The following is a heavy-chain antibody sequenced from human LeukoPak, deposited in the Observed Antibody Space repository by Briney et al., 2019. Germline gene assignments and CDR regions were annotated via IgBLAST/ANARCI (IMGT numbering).Heavy chain of an antibody. CDR2: ISANNGNT. Sequence: WASLRVSCEASGYNFGIFGISWVRQAPGQGLEWMAWISANNGNTKYAQKFQGRVTITTDTSTSRAYMELRSLRPDDTAVYYCARVGVVVPPAWFDPWGQGTLVTVSS. CDR3: ARVGVVVPPAWFDP. J-gene: IGHJ5*02. D-gene: IGHD2-2*01. V-gene: IGHV1-18*01. CDR1: GYNFGIFG.